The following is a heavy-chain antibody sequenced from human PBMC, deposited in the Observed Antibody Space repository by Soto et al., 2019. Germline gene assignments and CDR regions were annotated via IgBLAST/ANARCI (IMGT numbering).Heavy chain of an antibody. CDR2: ISGSGDST. D-gene: IGHD3-10*01. CDR3: AKGGRKLLWFGESSSYYYYMDV. Sequence: GGSLRLSCAASGFTFSSYAMSCVRQAPGKGLEWVSVISGSGDSTFYTDSVKGRFTISRDNSKNTLYLQMNSLRAEDTAVYYCAKGGRKLLWFGESSSYYYYMDVWGKGTTVTVSS. CDR1: GFTFSSYA. J-gene: IGHJ6*03. V-gene: IGHV3-23*01.